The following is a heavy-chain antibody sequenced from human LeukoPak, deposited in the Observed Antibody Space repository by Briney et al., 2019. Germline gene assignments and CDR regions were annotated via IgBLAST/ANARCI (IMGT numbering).Heavy chain of an antibody. CDR1: GYTFTSYD. V-gene: IGHV1-8*01. CDR3: ARGSLMMATIID. CDR2: MNPNSGNT. D-gene: IGHD5-24*01. J-gene: IGHJ4*02. Sequence: ASVKVSGKASGYTFTSYDINWVRQATGQGLEWMGWMNPNSGNTGYAQKFQGRPTMTRNTSISTAYMELSSLRSEDTAVYYCARGSLMMATIIDWGQGTLVTVSS.